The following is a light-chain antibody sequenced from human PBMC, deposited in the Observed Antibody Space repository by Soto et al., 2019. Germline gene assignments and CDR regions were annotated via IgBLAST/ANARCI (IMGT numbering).Light chain of an antibody. CDR3: QQYGNSPQT. J-gene: IGKJ1*01. CDR2: GAS. V-gene: IGKV3-20*01. CDR1: QSVSSSY. Sequence: EIVLTQSPGTLSLSPGERGTLSCRASQSVSSSYLAWYQQKPGQAPRLLMYGASSRATGIPDRFSGSGSGTDFTLTISRLEPEDFAVYYCQQYGNSPQTFGQGTKVEIK.